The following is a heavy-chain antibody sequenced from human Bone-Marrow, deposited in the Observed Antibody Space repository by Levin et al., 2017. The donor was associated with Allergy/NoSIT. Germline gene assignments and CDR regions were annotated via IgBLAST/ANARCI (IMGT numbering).Heavy chain of an antibody. CDR3: AKDSSSSWYNFDY. Sequence: GESLKISCAASGFTFSSYGMHWVRQAPGKGLEWVAVISYDGSNKYYADSVKGRFTISRDNSKNTLYLQMNSLRAEDTAVYYCAKDSSSSWYNFDYWGQGTLVTVSS. V-gene: IGHV3-30*18. CDR1: GFTFSSYG. D-gene: IGHD6-13*01. J-gene: IGHJ4*02. CDR2: ISYDGSNK.